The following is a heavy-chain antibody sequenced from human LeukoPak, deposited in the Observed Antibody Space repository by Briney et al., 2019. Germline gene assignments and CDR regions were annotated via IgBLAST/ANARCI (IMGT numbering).Heavy chain of an antibody. CDR3: ARDSGRSSVRAEYFQH. J-gene: IGHJ1*01. Sequence: PSETLSLTCTVSGGSISSSSYYWGWIRQPPGKGLEWIGSIYYSGSTYYNPSLKGRVTISVDTSKNQFSLKLSSVTAADTAVYYCARDSGRSSVRAEYFQHWGQGTLVTVSS. V-gene: IGHV4-39*02. CDR2: IYYSGST. D-gene: IGHD6-13*01. CDR1: GGSISSSSYY.